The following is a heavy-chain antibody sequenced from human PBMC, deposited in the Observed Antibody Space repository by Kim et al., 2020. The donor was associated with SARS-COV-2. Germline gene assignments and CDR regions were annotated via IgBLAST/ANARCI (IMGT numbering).Heavy chain of an antibody. CDR1: GFTFSNAW. D-gene: IGHD3-3*01. CDR2: IKSKTDGGTT. J-gene: IGHJ4*02. CDR3: TTDKGTYYDFWSGYYDY. V-gene: IGHV3-15*01. Sequence: GGSLRLSCAASGFTFSNAWMSWVRQAPGKGLEWVGRIKSKTDGGTTDYAAPVKGRFTISRDDSKNTLYLQMNSLKTEDTAVYYCTTDKGTYYDFWSGYYDYWGQGTLVTVSS.